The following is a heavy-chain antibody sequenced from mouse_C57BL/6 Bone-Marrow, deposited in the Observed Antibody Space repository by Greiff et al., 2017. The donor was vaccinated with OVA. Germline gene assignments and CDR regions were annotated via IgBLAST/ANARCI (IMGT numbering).Heavy chain of an antibody. Sequence: EVKLLQSGPELVKPGASVKMSCKASGYSFTDYYMNWVKQRPEQGLEWIGEINPSTGGTNYNQKFKAKATLTVDKSSSTAYMQLKSLTSEDSAVYSSAKGGTSAFAYGGQGTVVTVTA. CDR3: AKGGTSAFAY. J-gene: IGHJ3*01. V-gene: IGHV1-42*01. CDR1: GYSFTDYY. CDR2: INPSTGGT. D-gene: IGHD4-1*01.